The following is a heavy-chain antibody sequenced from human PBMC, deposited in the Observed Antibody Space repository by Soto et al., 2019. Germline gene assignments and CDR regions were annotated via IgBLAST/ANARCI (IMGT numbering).Heavy chain of an antibody. J-gene: IGHJ4*02. CDR1: GFTFSSYA. CDR2: ISYDGSNK. CDR3: ARGDAIYDSSGPGSNFDY. D-gene: IGHD3-22*01. Sequence: GGSLRLSCAASGFTFSSYAMHWVRQAPGKGLEWVAVISYDGSNKYYADSVKGRFTISRDNSKNTLYLRMNSLRAEDTAVYYCARGDAIYDSSGPGSNFDYWGQGTLVTVSS. V-gene: IGHV3-30-3*01.